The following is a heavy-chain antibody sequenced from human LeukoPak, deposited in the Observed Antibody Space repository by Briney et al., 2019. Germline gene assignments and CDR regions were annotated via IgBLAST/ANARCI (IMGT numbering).Heavy chain of an antibody. D-gene: IGHD1-26*01. V-gene: IGHV3-30*18. CDR3: AKDPRYSGSYGEAYYFDY. CDR1: GFTFSSYG. Sequence: GGSLRLSCAASGFTFSSYGMHWVRQAPGKGLEWVAVISYDGSNKYYADSVKGRFTISRDNSKNTPYLQMNSLRAEDTAVYYCAKDPRYSGSYGEAYYFDYWGQGTLVTVSS. CDR2: ISYDGSNK. J-gene: IGHJ4*02.